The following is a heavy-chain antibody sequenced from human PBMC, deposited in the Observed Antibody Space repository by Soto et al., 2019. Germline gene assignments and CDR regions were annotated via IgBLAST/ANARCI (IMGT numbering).Heavy chain of an antibody. CDR2: INHSGSA. CDR3: ARVARFKVD. V-gene: IGHV4-34*01. Sequence: SETLSLTCAVYGGSFSGYYWSWIRQPPGKGLEWIGEINHSGSANYNQSLKSRVTISVDTSKNQFSLKLSSVTAADTAVYYCARVARFKVDWGQGTLVTVSS. J-gene: IGHJ4*02. CDR1: GGSFSGYY. D-gene: IGHD3-3*01.